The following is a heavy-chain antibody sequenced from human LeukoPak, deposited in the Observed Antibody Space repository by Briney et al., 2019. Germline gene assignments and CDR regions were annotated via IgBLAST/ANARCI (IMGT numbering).Heavy chain of an antibody. CDR3: AGRGSGSYFDY. Sequence: GGTLRLSCVASGFTFSTYGMSWVRQAPGKGLEWVSAISGSGGSTYYADSVKGRFTISRDNSKNTLYLQVNSLRAEDTAVYYCAGRGSGSYFDYWGQGTLVTVSS. D-gene: IGHD3-10*01. CDR2: ISGSGGST. J-gene: IGHJ4*02. CDR1: GFTFSTYG. V-gene: IGHV3-23*01.